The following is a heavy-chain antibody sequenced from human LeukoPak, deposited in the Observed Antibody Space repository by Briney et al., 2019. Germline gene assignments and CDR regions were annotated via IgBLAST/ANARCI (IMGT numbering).Heavy chain of an antibody. D-gene: IGHD2-2*01. J-gene: IGHJ3*01. CDR1: GGSISSGDYS. CDR3: ARVSCSSTSCPRRDALDV. CDR2: IYYSGST. Sequence: SETLSLTCTVSGGSISSGDYSWSWIRQPPGKGLEWIGYIYYSGSTNYNPSLKGRVTISVDTSRNQFSQKLTSVTTADTAVYYCARVSCSSTSCPRRDALDVWGQGTMVTVSS. V-gene: IGHV4-61*08.